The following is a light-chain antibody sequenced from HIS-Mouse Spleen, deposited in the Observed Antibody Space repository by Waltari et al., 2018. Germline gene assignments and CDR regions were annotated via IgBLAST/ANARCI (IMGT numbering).Light chain of an antibody. Sequence: QSVLTQPPSASGTPGQRVTISCSGSSPNIGRHYVSWYQQLPGTAPKLLIYRNNQRPSGVPDRFSGSKSGTSASLAISGLRSEDEADYYCAAWDDSLSGWVFGGGTKLTVL. CDR3: AAWDDSLSGWV. V-gene: IGLV1-47*01. CDR1: SPNIGRHY. CDR2: RNN. J-gene: IGLJ3*02.